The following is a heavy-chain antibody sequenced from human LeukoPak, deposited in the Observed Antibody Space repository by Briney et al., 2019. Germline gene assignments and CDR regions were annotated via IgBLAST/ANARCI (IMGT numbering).Heavy chain of an antibody. D-gene: IGHD3-22*01. CDR1: DYSISSGNY. V-gene: IGHV4-38-2*01. J-gene: IGHJ4*02. CDR3: ARNDSSGYFDY. Sequence: SETLSLTCAVSDYSISSGNYWGWIRQPPGKGLAWIWSVYHSGSTHYSPSLKSRVTISVDTSKNQFSLKLRSVTAADTAVYYCARNDSSGYFDYWGQGTLVTVSS. CDR2: VYHSGST.